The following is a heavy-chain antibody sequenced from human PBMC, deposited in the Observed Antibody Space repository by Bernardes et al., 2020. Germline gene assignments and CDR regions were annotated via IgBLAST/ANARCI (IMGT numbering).Heavy chain of an antibody. V-gene: IGHV3-15*01. CDR3: TTPTYHYGYWSFDL. CDR1: GLTFSSAW. CDR2: IKSQAAGGTT. J-gene: IGHJ2*01. Sequence: GGSLRLSCAASGLTFSSAWMSWVRQAPGKGLEWIGRIKSQAAGGTTDYAAPVKGRFTISRDDSKNTVYLQMNSLKSEDTPVYYCTTPTYHYGYWSFDLWGRGTLVTVSS. D-gene: IGHD3-10*01.